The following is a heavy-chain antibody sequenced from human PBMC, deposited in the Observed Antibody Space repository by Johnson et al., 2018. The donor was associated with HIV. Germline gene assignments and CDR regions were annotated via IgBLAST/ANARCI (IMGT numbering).Heavy chain of an antibody. J-gene: IGHJ3*02. D-gene: IGHD6-6*01. CDR2: ISNDGSNK. V-gene: IGHV3-30*03. CDR1: RFTLSYYG. CDR3: ATSQSGAFDI. Sequence: QVQLVESGGGVVQPGRSLRLSCAASRFTLSYYGVHWIRQAPGKGLEWVAVISNDGSNKQYVESVKGRFTISRDNSKKMVNLQMNSLRAEDTAVYYCATSQSGAFDIWGQGTKVTVSS.